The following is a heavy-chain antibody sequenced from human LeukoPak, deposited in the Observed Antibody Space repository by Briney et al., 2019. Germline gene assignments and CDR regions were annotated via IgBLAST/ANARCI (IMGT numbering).Heavy chain of an antibody. V-gene: IGHV4-4*02. D-gene: IGHD3-3*01. Sequence: PSGTLSLICGVSGGSISSTNWWTWVRQPPGKGLEWIGEVHLDGRTNYNPSLKSRLIMSVDLPENHISLKLTSVTAADTAVYYCAREGGFYRPLDYSGQGTLVTVSS. CDR2: VHLDGRT. CDR1: GGSISSTNW. J-gene: IGHJ4*02. CDR3: AREGGFYRPLDY.